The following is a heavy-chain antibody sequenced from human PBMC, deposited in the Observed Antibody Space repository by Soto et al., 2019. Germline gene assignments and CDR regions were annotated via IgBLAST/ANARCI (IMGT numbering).Heavy chain of an antibody. V-gene: IGHV1-69*13. Sequence: SVKVSCKAPGGTFSSYAISWVRQAPGQGLEWMGGIIPIFGTANYAQKFQGRVTITADESTSTAYMELSSLRSEDTAVYYCARSPYYYDSSGQDAFDIWGQGTMVTVSS. CDR2: IIPIFGTA. CDR3: ARSPYYYDSSGQDAFDI. D-gene: IGHD3-22*01. J-gene: IGHJ3*02. CDR1: GGTFSSYA.